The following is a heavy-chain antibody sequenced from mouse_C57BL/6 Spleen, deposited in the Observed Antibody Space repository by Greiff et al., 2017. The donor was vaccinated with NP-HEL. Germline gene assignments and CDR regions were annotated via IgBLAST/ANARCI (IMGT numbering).Heavy chain of an antibody. V-gene: IGHV1-62-2*01. Sequence: VMLVESGAELVKPGASVKLSCKASGYTFTEYTIHWVKQRSGQGLEWIGWFYPGSGSLKYNEKFKDKATLTADKSSSTVYMELSRLTSDDSAVYFCSTHEEHYYGSSYGNYFDYWGQGTTLTVSS. D-gene: IGHD1-1*01. CDR2: FYPGSGSL. CDR1: GYTFTEYT. J-gene: IGHJ2*01. CDR3: STHEEHYYGSSYGNYFDY.